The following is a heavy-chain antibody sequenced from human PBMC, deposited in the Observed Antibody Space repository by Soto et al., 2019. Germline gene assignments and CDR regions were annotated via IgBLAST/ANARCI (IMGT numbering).Heavy chain of an antibody. CDR1: GGSITSDY. Sequence: PSETLSLTCTVSGGSITSDYWNWIRQPPGKRLEWIAYVSHSGITNYNPSLQSRVTISIDTSKNEFSLRLSSVTAADTAVYYCASGFYDSSGYSEDFDIWGRGTLVTVSS. J-gene: IGHJ3*02. CDR2: VSHSGIT. V-gene: IGHV4-59*01. D-gene: IGHD3-22*01. CDR3: ASGFYDSSGYSEDFDI.